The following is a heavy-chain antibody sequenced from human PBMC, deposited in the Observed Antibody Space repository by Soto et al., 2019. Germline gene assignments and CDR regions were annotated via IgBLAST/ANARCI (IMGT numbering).Heavy chain of an antibody. CDR1: GGSISSGGYS. V-gene: IGHV4-30-2*01. CDR2: IYHSVST. CDR3: ARVPDY. Sequence: QLQLQESGSGLVKPSQTLSLTCAVSGGSISSGGYSWSWIRQPPGQGLEWIAYIYHSVSTSYNPSLKSRVTTSVARSKNQFSLKLSSVTAADPAVYYCARVPDYWGQGTLVTVSS. J-gene: IGHJ4*02.